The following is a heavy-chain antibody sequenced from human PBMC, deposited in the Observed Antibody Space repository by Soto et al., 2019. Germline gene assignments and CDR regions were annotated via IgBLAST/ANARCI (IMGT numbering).Heavy chain of an antibody. Sequence: PGGSLRLSCAASGFTFSSYAMIWVRQAPGKGLEWVSAISGSGGSTYYADSVKGRFTISRDNSKNTLYLQMNSLRAEDAAVYYCAKSEEPYMITFGGVIDAGYYYMDVWGKGTTVTVSS. CDR1: GFTFSSYA. V-gene: IGHV3-23*01. CDR2: ISGSGGST. CDR3: AKSEEPYMITFGGVIDAGYYYMDV. D-gene: IGHD3-16*02. J-gene: IGHJ6*03.